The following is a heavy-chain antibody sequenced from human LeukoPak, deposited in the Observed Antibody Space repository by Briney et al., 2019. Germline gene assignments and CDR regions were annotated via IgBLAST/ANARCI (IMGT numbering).Heavy chain of an antibody. Sequence: PGGSLRLSCAASGFTFSSYAMSGVRQAPGRRLEWVSGISGSGGSTYYADSVKGRFTISRDNSKNTLYLQMNSLRAEDTAVYYCAKARGKCEQPGWGQGTLVTVCS. CDR2: ISGSGGST. CDR3: AKARGKCEQPG. J-gene: IGHJ4*02. D-gene: IGHD3-16*01. V-gene: IGHV3-23*01. CDR1: GFTFSSYA.